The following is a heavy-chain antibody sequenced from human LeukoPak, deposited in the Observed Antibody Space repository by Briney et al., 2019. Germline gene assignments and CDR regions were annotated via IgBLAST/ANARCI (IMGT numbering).Heavy chain of an antibody. Sequence: LVKVSCKASGGTFSSYAISWVRQAPGQGLEWMGRIIPILGIANYAQKFQGRVTITADKSTSTAYMELSSLRSEDTAVYYCASGPETGLFDYWGQGTLVAVSS. CDR3: ASGPETGLFDY. J-gene: IGHJ4*02. D-gene: IGHD3-9*01. CDR2: IIPILGIA. V-gene: IGHV1-69*04. CDR1: GGTFSSYA.